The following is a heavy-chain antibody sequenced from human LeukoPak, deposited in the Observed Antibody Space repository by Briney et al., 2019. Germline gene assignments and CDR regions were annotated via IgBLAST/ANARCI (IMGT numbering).Heavy chain of an antibody. V-gene: IGHV4-59*02. D-gene: IGHD2-2*01. CDR1: GGSVSSYC. J-gene: IGHJ3*01. CDR3: ARTEVIPAAIGAFDF. CDR2: IYYSGST. Sequence: SETLSLTCTVSGGSVSSYCWSWIRQPPAKGLEWIGYIYYSGSTNYNPSLKSRVTISVDTSNNQFSLKLSSVTAADTAVYYCARTEVIPAAIGAFDFWGQGTMVTVSS.